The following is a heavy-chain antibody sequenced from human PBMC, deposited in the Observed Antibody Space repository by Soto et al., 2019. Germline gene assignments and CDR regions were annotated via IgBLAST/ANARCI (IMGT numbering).Heavy chain of an antibody. D-gene: IGHD3-3*01. CDR2: LYWDDDK. V-gene: IGHV2-5*02. CDR3: AHRVLRTVFGLVTTTAIYFDF. CDR1: GFSLTTSGVG. J-gene: IGHJ4*02. Sequence: QITLNESGPTVVRPTETLTLTCRFSGFSLTTSGVGVGWIRQSPGKAPEWLALLYWDDDKRYSASLKSRLTITKDTSKNQVVLTVSDVDPTDTATYFCAHRVLRTVFGLVTTTAIYFDFWGQGTPVAVSS.